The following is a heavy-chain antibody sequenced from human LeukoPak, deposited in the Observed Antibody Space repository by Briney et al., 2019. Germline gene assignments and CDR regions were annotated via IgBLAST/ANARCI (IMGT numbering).Heavy chain of an antibody. CDR3: ARDRDGDYGDY. V-gene: IGHV1-69*01. D-gene: IGHD4-17*01. J-gene: IGHJ4*02. CDR1: GGTFSTYA. CDR2: IIPIFDTT. Sequence: ASVKVSRKASGGTFSTYAISWVRQAPGQGLEWMGGIIPIFDTTIYAQKFQGRVTITADESTSTAYMELSTLRSDDTAVYYCARDRDGDYGDYWGQGTPVTVSS.